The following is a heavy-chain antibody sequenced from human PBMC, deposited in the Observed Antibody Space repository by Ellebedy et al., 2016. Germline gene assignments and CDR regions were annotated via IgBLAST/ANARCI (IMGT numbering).Heavy chain of an antibody. CDR3: ARSRYSSNWFDH. Sequence: SETLSLXCTVSGGSISSGDYYWSWIRQPPGKGLEWIGYIYYSGSTNYNPSLKSRVTISVDTSKNQFSLKLSSVTAADTAVYYCARSRYSSNWFDHWGQGTQVTVSS. J-gene: IGHJ5*02. V-gene: IGHV4-61*08. CDR2: IYYSGST. CDR1: GGSISSGDYY. D-gene: IGHD6-19*01.